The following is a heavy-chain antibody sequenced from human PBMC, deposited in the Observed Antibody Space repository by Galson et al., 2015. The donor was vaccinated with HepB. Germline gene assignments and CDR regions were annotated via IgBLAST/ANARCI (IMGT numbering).Heavy chain of an antibody. V-gene: IGHV1-8*01. J-gene: IGHJ4*02. CDR2: ITPNSGNT. CDR3: ASSYNWNYGFDS. D-gene: IGHD1-7*01. CDR1: GYTFTSYD. Sequence: SVKVSCKASGYTFTSYDINWVRQAPGQGLEWMGWITPNSGNTGYGQKFQGRVTMSRNTSISTAYMELSNLRSEDTAVYYCASSYNWNYGFDSWGQGTVVTVSS.